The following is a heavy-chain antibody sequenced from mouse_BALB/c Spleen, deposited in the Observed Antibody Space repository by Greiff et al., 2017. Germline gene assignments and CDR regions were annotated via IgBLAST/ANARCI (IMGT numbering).Heavy chain of an antibody. CDR2: ISSGSSTI. CDR1: GFTFSSFG. V-gene: IGHV5-17*02. J-gene: IGHJ2*01. Sequence: EVQLVESGGGLVQPGGSRKISCAASGFTFSSFGMHWVRQAPEKGLEWVAYISSGSSTIYYADTVKGRFTISRDTPKNTLFLQMTSLRSEDTAMYYCARWVGYGCDYWGQGTTLTVSS. CDR3: ARWVGYGCDY. D-gene: IGHD1-2*01.